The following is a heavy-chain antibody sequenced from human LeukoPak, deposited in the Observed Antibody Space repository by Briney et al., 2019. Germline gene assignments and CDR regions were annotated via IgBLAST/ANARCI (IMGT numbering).Heavy chain of an antibody. Sequence: NTSETLSLTCTVSGGSISSYYWSWIRQPPGKGLEWIGFIHYSGSTNYNPSLKSRVTMSVDTSRNQFSLKLSSVTAADTAVYYCARHRIVAAVGAFDYWGQGTLVTVSS. CDR3: ARHRIVAAVGAFDY. D-gene: IGHD6-13*01. CDR1: GGSISSYY. V-gene: IGHV4-59*08. CDR2: IHYSGST. J-gene: IGHJ4*02.